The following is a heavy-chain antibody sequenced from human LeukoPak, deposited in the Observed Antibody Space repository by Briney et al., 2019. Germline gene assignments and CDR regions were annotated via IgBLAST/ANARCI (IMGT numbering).Heavy chain of an antibody. CDR2: ISYDGSKE. D-gene: IGHD3-16*01. CDR3: AKEYDSLYYFDY. V-gene: IGHV3-30*18. J-gene: IGHJ4*02. Sequence: GGSLRLSCAASGFTFRSYGMHWVRQAPGKGLEWVAVISYDGSKEHYGDSVKGRFSISRDNSKNTLYLQMNSLRAEDTAVHYCAKEYDSLYYFDYWGQGTLVSVSS. CDR1: GFTFRSYG.